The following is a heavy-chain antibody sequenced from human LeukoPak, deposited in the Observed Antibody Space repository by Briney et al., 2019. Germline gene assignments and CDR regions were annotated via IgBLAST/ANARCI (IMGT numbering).Heavy chain of an antibody. J-gene: IGHJ2*01. V-gene: IGHV4-59*01. CDR1: GGSISSYY. Sequence: SETLSLTCTVSGGSISSYYWSWIRQPPGKGLEWIGYIYYSGSTNYNPSLKSRVTISVDTSKNQFSLKLSSVTAADTAVYYCAKLNYDSSGYYYQANYWYFDLWGRGTLVTVSS. D-gene: IGHD3-22*01. CDR2: IYYSGST. CDR3: AKLNYDSSGYYYQANYWYFDL.